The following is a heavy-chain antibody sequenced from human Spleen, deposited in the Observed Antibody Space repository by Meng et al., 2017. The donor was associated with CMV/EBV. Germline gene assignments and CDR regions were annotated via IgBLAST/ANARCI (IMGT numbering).Heavy chain of an antibody. CDR1: GFTFDSYT. J-gene: IGHJ4*02. Sequence: GGSLRLSCAASGFTFDSYTMSWVRQAPGKGLEWVAVISYDGSNKYYADSVKGRLTISRDNSKNTLYLQMNSLRAEDTAVYYCARGDLKEWLLCDYWGQGTLVTVSS. V-gene: IGHV3-30*04. CDR3: ARGDLKEWLLCDY. D-gene: IGHD3-3*01. CDR2: ISYDGSNK.